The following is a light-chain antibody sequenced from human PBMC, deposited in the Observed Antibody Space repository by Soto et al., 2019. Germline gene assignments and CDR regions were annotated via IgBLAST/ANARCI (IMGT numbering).Light chain of an antibody. V-gene: IGKV3-11*01. CDR1: QSVGIY. CDR3: QQRSNWTLT. CDR2: DAS. J-gene: IGKJ4*01. Sequence: EIVLTQSPATLSLSPAERATLSCRASQSVGIYLAWYQQKPGQAPRLLIYDASNTAIGIPARFSGSGSGTDFTLTISGLEPEDFAVYYCQQRSNWTLTFGGGTKVDIK.